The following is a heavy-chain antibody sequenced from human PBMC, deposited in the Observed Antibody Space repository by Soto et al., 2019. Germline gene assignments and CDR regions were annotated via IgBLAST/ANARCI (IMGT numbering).Heavy chain of an antibody. V-gene: IGHV1-69*01. CDR3: ARGVGAYYFDY. J-gene: IGHJ4*02. CDR2: IIPIFGTT. CDR1: GGTFSTYA. Sequence: QVQLVQSGAEVKKPGSSVKVSCKDSGGTFSTYAITWVRQAPGQGLEWLGGIIPIFGTTDYARKFQGRVTITAAESTSTVFIELSSLTSEDTAVYYGARGVGAYYFDYWGQGTLVTVSS. D-gene: IGHD1-26*01.